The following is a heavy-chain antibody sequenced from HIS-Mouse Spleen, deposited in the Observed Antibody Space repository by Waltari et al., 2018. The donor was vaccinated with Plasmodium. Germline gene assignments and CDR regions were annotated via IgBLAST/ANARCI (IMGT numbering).Heavy chain of an antibody. CDR3: ASSWYWYFDL. J-gene: IGHJ2*01. Sequence: EVQLVEAGGGWVQPGGSLRLPCAAPGFTFSSYWMSWVRQAPGKGLEWVANIKQDGSEKYYVDSVKGRFTISRDNAKNSLYLQMNSLRAEDTAVYYCASSWYWYFDLWGRGTLVTVSS. V-gene: IGHV3-7*01. CDR2: IKQDGSEK. CDR1: GFTFSSYW. D-gene: IGHD6-13*01.